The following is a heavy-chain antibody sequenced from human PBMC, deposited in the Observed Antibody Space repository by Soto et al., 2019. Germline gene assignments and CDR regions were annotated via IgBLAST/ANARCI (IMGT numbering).Heavy chain of an antibody. V-gene: IGHV1-2*04. D-gene: IGHD6-13*01. Sequence: GAAVKVSCKASGYTFTSYGISWVRQAPGQGLEWMGWINPNSGGTNYAQKFQGWVTMTRDTSISTAYMELSRLRSDDTAVYYCARDLGSSWFPFDPWGQGTLVTVSS. CDR1: GYTFTSYG. CDR3: ARDLGSSWFPFDP. J-gene: IGHJ5*02. CDR2: INPNSGGT.